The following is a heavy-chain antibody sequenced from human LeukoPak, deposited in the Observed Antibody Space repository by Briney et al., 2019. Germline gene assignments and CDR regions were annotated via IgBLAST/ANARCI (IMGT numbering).Heavy chain of an antibody. V-gene: IGHV3-23*01. CDR2: INGSGGRT. D-gene: IGHD3-22*01. CDR3: AKSWCYDSSGYYPFDY. CDR1: GFTFSSCA. J-gene: IGHJ4*02. Sequence: GGSLRLSCAASGFTFSSCAMSWVRQAPGKGLEWVSTINGSGGRTYYADSVKGRFTISRDNSKNTLYLQMNSLRAEDTAVYYCAKSWCYDSSGYYPFDYWGQGTLVTVSS.